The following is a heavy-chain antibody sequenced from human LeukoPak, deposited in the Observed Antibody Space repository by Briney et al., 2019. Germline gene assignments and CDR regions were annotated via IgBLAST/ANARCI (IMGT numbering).Heavy chain of an antibody. J-gene: IGHJ4*02. CDR2: IKQDESET. V-gene: IGHV3-7*01. Sequence: PGGSLRLSCGAFGFTFSRSWMSWVRQVPGKGLGWVANIKQDESETYYVDSVKGRFTVSRDNTKNSLYLQMDSLRAEDTAVYYCARISTAVAGADFWGQGTLVTVSS. D-gene: IGHD6-19*01. CDR3: ARISTAVAGADF. CDR1: GFTFSRSW.